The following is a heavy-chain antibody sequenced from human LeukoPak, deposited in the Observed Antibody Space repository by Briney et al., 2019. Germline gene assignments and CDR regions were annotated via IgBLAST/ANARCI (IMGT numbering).Heavy chain of an antibody. J-gene: IGHJ3*02. D-gene: IGHD3-10*01. CDR2: ISSNGGST. V-gene: IGHV3-64*01. CDR3: ARNYYGSGTHAFDI. CDR1: GFTFSSYA. Sequence: GGSLRLSCAASGFTFSSYAMHWVRQAPEKGLEYVSAISSNGGSTYYANSVKGRFTISRDNSKNTLYLQMGSLRAEDMAVYYCARNYYGSGTHAFDIWGQGTMVTVSS.